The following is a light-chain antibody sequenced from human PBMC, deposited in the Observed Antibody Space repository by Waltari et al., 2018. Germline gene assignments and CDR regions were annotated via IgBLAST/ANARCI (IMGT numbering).Light chain of an antibody. V-gene: IGKV4-1*01. CDR2: WAS. Sequence: DVVMTQSPDSLAVSLGERATINCKSSQSLLYSTNNKNYVSWFQQKSGQPPKLLIFWASTRESGVPDRFSGSGSWTDFSLTISSLQAEDVAVYYCQQYYTSPWTFGQGTKVEVK. J-gene: IGKJ1*01. CDR1: QSLLYSTNNKNY. CDR3: QQYYTSPWT.